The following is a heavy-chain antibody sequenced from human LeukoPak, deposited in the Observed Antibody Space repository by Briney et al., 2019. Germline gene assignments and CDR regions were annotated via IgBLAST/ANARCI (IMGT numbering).Heavy chain of an antibody. J-gene: IGHJ5*02. CDR1: GDSVSSNSVA. Sequence: WQTLSLTCAISGDSVSSNSVAWSWFRQSPSRGLEWLVRPYYTSKWNDDYAESVQSRIAVNTDTSQNQFSLYLTAVTPEYTAVNACARQASRPFAPCGQGTLVTVSS. CDR3: ARQASRPFAP. CDR2: PYYTSKWND. V-gene: IGHV6-1*01.